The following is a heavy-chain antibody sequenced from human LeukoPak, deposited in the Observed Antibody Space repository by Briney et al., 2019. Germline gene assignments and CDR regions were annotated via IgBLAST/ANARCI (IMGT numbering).Heavy chain of an antibody. V-gene: IGHV4-30-2*01. J-gene: IGHJ3*02. Sequence: PSETLSLTCTVSGGSISSGGYYWSWIRQPPGKGLEWIGYIYHSGSTYYNPSLKSRVTISVDRSKNQFSLKLSSVTAADTAVYYCASDYYDSIYAFDIWGQGTMVTVSS. CDR2: IYHSGST. CDR3: ASDYYDSIYAFDI. D-gene: IGHD3-22*01. CDR1: GGSISSGGYY.